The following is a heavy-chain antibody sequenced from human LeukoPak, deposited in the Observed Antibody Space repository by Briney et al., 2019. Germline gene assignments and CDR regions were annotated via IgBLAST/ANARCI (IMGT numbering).Heavy chain of an antibody. CDR2: ISSSSSYI. CDR1: GFTFSSYS. Sequence: PGGSLRLSCAASGFTFSSYSMDWVRQAPGKGLEWVSSISSSSSYIDYADSVKGRFTISRDNAKNSLYLQMNSLRAEDTAVYYCARDLTPNYSRYFDYWGQGTLVTVSS. CDR3: ARDLTPNYSRYFDY. J-gene: IGHJ4*02. V-gene: IGHV3-21*01. D-gene: IGHD4-11*01.